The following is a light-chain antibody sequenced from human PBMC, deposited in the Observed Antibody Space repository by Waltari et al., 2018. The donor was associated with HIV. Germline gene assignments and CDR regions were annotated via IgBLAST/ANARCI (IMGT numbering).Light chain of an antibody. CDR1: NIGSKS. V-gene: IGLV3-21*04. Sequence: SYVLTQPPSVSVAPGKTARITCGGNNIGSKSVHWYQQKPGQAPVLVIYYDSDRPSGIPERFSDSNSGNTATLTISRVEAGDEADYYCQVWDSSSDRGVFGGGTKLTVL. J-gene: IGLJ3*02. CDR3: QVWDSSSDRGV. CDR2: YDS.